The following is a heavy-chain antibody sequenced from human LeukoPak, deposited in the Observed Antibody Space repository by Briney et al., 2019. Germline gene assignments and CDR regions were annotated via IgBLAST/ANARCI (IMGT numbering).Heavy chain of an antibody. CDR1: GYTFTGYY. CDR3: ARDRWYGSGSYYS. J-gene: IGHJ5*02. D-gene: IGHD3-10*01. Sequence: GASVKVSCKASGYTFTGYYMHWVRQAPGQGLEWMGWINPNSGGTNYAQKFQGRVTMTRDTSISTAYMELSRLRSDDTAVYYCARDRWYGSGSYYSWGQGTLVTVSS. V-gene: IGHV1-2*02. CDR2: INPNSGGT.